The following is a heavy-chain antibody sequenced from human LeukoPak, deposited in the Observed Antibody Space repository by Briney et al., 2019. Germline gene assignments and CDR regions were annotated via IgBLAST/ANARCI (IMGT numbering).Heavy chain of an antibody. CDR3: AWGSGYCSTGRCYDFDY. D-gene: IGHD2-15*01. CDR2: LFPGDSNT. V-gene: IGHV5-51*01. CDR1: GYNFANYW. Sequence: GEALKIPCKGSGYNFANYWIAWVRQMPGRGLEWMVFLFPGDSNTIYSPSFQGQVTISADKSITTAYLQWSSLKASDTAIYYCAWGSGYCSTGRCYDFDYWGQGTLVTVSS. J-gene: IGHJ4*02.